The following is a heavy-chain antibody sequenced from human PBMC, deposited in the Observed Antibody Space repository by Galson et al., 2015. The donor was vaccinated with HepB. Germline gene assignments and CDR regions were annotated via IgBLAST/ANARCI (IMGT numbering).Heavy chain of an antibody. D-gene: IGHD4-11*01. V-gene: IGHV1-69*13. J-gene: IGHJ6*02. Sequence: SVKVSCKASGGTFSSYAISWVRQAPGQGLEWMGGIIPIFGTANYAQKFQGRVTITADESTSTAYMELSSLRSEDTAVYYCARGLPTVRLYYYFYGMDVWGQGTTVTVSS. CDR2: IIPIFGTA. CDR1: GGTFSSYA. CDR3: ARGLPTVRLYYYFYGMDV.